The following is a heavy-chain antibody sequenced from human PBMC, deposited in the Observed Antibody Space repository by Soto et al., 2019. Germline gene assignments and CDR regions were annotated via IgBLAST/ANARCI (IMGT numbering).Heavy chain of an antibody. Sequence: HLQLQDSGSGLVKPSQTLSLTCAVSGGSISSGGYSWSWIRQPPGKGLEWIGYIYDSGFTYYNPSLKSRVTISVDRSKNQFSLKLSSVTAADTAVYYCARAPYGDLGYGMDVWGQGTTVTVSS. J-gene: IGHJ6*01. D-gene: IGHD4-17*01. CDR2: IYDSGFT. CDR3: ARAPYGDLGYGMDV. CDR1: GGSISSGGYS. V-gene: IGHV4-30-2*01.